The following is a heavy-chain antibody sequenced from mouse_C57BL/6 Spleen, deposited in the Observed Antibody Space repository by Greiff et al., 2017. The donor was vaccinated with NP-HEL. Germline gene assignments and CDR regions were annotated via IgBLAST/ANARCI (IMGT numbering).Heavy chain of an antibody. V-gene: IGHV14-1*01. J-gene: IGHJ3*01. CDR1: GFNIKDYY. CDR2: IDPEDGDT. CDR3: TTGYYGSSPWFAY. D-gene: IGHD1-1*01. Sequence: VQLKQSGAELVRPGASVKLSCTASGFNIKDYYMHWVKQRPEQGLEWIGRIDPEDGDTEYAPKFQGKATMTADTSSNTAYLQLSSLTSEDHAVYYCTTGYYGSSPWFAYWGQGTLVTVSA.